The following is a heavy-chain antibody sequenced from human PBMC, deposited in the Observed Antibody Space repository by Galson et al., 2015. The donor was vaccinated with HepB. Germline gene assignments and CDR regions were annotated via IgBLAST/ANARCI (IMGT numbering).Heavy chain of an antibody. CDR2: INPNSGGT. Sequence: SVKVSCKASGYTFTGYYMHWVRQAPGQGLEWMGRINPNSGGTNYAQKFQGRVTMTRDTSISTAYMELSRLRSDDTAVYYCARAAVYSSSWYNWFDPWGPGTLVTVSP. CDR1: GYTFTGYY. CDR3: ARAAVYSSSWYNWFDP. D-gene: IGHD6-13*01. V-gene: IGHV1-2*06. J-gene: IGHJ5*02.